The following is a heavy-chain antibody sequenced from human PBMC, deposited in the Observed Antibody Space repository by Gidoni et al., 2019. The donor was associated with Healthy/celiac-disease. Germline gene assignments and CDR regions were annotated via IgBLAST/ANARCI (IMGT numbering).Heavy chain of an antibody. CDR3: ARAPYYCSGGSCYSDFDY. CDR2: ISSSSSYI. D-gene: IGHD2-15*01. J-gene: IGHJ4*02. CDR1: GFTFSSYS. V-gene: IGHV3-21*01. Sequence: EVQLVESGGGLVKPGGSLRLSCAASGFTFSSYSMNWVRQAPGKGLEWVSSISSSSSYIYYADSVKGRFTISRDNAKNSLYLQMNSLRAEDTAVYYCARAPYYCSGGSCYSDFDYWGQGTLVTVSS.